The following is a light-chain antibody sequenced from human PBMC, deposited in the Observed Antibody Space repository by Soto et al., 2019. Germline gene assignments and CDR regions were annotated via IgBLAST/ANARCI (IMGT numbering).Light chain of an antibody. J-gene: IGKJ3*01. Sequence: DVVMTQSPLSLPVTLGEPASISCRSSQSLVYSDGNSYLNWFQQRPGQSPRRLIYKASNRDSGAPDSRGGGGSGTFFTQKIRGGGAGDVGVYYCMKRTHGPPVILGRGTKVNIK. CDR2: KAS. CDR1: QSLVYSDGNSY. V-gene: IGKV2-30*01. CDR3: MKRTHGPPVI.